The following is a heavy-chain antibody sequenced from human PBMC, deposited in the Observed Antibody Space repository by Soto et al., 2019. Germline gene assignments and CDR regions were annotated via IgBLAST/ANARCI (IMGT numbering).Heavy chain of an antibody. J-gene: IGHJ5*02. D-gene: IGHD2-15*01. Sequence: QVQLVQSGAEVKKPGSSVKVSCKASGGTFSSYTISWVRQAPGQGLEWMGRIIPILGIANYAQKFQGRVTITADKSTSTADMELRSLRSEDTAVYYCARVERLVEGWFDPWGQGTLVTVSS. CDR2: IIPILGIA. V-gene: IGHV1-69*02. CDR3: ARVERLVEGWFDP. CDR1: GGTFSSYT.